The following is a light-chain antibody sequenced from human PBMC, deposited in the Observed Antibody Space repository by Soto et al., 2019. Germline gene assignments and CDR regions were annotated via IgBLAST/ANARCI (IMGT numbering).Light chain of an antibody. CDR2: EAS. CDR3: QHYDNFPAT. V-gene: IGKV1-33*01. Sequence: DIQMTQSPSSLSASVGDRVTITCQASQDISNYLNWYRQRAGKAPQLLIYEASNLQTGVSSRFSGTGSGTDFTFTISSLQPEDIATYYCQHYDNFPATFGGGTKVEIK. CDR1: QDISNY. J-gene: IGKJ4*01.